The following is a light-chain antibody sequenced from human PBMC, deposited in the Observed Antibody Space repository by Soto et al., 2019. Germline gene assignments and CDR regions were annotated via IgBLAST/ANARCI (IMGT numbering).Light chain of an antibody. CDR1: QSVSSSY. CDR2: GAS. V-gene: IGKV3-20*01. J-gene: IGKJ1*01. CDR3: QQYGSSLCT. Sequence: EIVLTQSPGTLSLSPGERATLSCRASQSVSSSYLGWYQQKPGQAPRLLIYGASSRATGIPDRFSGSGSGTDVTLTISRLEPEDFAVYYGQQYGSSLCTFGQGTKEELK.